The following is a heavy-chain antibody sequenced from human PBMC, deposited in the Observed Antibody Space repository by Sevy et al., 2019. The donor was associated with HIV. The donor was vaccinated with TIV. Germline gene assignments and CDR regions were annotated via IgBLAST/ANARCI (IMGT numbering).Heavy chain of an antibody. CDR1: GFDFSTYD. Sequence: GGSLRLSCAASGFDFSTYDMHWVRQAPGKGLEWVAFISFDGSDKWHVDSVKGRFTISRDNSKNTLYVQMNTLRDEDTAVYYCAKRERSYYDSSGHYDAFDVRGQGTSVTVSS. V-gene: IGHV3-33*03. CDR3: AKRERSYYDSSGHYDAFDV. CDR2: ISFDGSDK. J-gene: IGHJ3*01. D-gene: IGHD3-22*01.